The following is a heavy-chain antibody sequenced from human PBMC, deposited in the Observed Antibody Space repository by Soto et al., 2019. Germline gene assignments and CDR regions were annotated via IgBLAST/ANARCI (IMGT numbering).Heavy chain of an antibody. V-gene: IGHV4-59*08. CDR3: AGRYGSFLDY. CDR1: GGSISSYY. J-gene: IGHJ4*02. CDR2: IYYSGST. Sequence: SETLSLTCTVSGGSISSYYWSWIRQPPGKGLEWIGYIYYSGSTNYNPSLKSRVTISVDTSKNQFSLKLSSVTAADTAVYYCAGRYGSFLDYSGQGSLVIGSS. D-gene: IGHD5-18*01.